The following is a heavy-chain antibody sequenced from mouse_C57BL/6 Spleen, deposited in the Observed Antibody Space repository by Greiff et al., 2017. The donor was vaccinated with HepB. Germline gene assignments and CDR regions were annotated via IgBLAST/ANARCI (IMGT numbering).Heavy chain of an antibody. CDR2: IYPGSGNT. CDR1: GYSFTSYY. Sequence: VQLQQSGPELVKPGASVKISCKASGYSFTSYYIHWVKQRPGQGLEWIGWIYPGSGNTKYNGKFKGKATLTADTSSSTAYMQLSSLTSEDSAVYSCAIDYYGSSYAWFAYWGQGTLVTVSA. CDR3: AIDYYGSSYAWFAY. D-gene: IGHD1-1*01. J-gene: IGHJ3*01. V-gene: IGHV1-66*01.